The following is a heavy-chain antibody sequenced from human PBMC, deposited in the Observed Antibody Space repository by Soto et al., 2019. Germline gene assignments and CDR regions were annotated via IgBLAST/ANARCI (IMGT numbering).Heavy chain of an antibody. CDR1: GFTFSSYA. CDR2: LSDAAGSA. J-gene: IGHJ3*01. D-gene: IGHD4-17*01. Sequence: PGGSLRLSCVASGFTFSSYAMSWVRQVPGKGLEWVSTLSDAAGSAYYVDSVKGRFTISRDNSKKTLYLQMNSLRAEDSAVYNCARPYGGKIGDAPDLWGPGTMVTVSS. V-gene: IGHV3-23*01. CDR3: ARPYGGKIGDAPDL.